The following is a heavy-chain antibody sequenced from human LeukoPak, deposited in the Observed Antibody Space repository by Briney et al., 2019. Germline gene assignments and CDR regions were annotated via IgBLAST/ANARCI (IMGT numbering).Heavy chain of an antibody. CDR3: VRIPNSAGFPNWFDP. V-gene: IGHV3-48*03. Sequence: GGSLRLSCAASGFTFSSYEMNWVRHAPGKGLEWVSYISSSGSTIYYADSVKGRFTISRDNAKNSLYLQMNSLRAEDTAVYYCVRIPNSAGFPNWFDPWGQGTLVTVSS. D-gene: IGHD6-19*01. CDR2: ISSSGSTI. CDR1: GFTFSSYE. J-gene: IGHJ5*02.